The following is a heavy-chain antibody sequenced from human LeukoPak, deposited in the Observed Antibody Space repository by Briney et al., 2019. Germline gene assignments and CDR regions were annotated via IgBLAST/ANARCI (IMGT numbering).Heavy chain of an antibody. D-gene: IGHD3-10*01. CDR1: GGTFSSYA. Sequence: ASVKVSCKASGGTFSSYAISWVRQAPGQGLEWMGRIIPILGIANYAQKFQGRVTITADKSTSTAYMELSSLRSEDTAVYYCARGIMVRGNYFDYWGQGTLVTVSS. V-gene: IGHV1-69*04. CDR2: IIPILGIA. J-gene: IGHJ4*02. CDR3: ARGIMVRGNYFDY.